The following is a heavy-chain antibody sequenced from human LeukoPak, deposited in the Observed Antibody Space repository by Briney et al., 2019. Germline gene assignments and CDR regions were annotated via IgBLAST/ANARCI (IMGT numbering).Heavy chain of an antibody. CDR3: ARAYCGGDCSFDY. Sequence: SETLSLTCTVSGGSISSYYWSWIRQPPGKGLEWIGYIYYSGSTNYNPSLKGRVTISVDTSKNQFSLKLSSVTAADTAVYYCARAYCGGDCSFDYWGQGTLVTVSS. J-gene: IGHJ4*02. CDR2: IYYSGST. V-gene: IGHV4-59*08. CDR1: GGSISSYY. D-gene: IGHD2-21*02.